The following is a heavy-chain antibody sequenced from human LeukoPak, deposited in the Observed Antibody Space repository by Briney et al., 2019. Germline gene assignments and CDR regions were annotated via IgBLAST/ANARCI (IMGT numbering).Heavy chain of an antibody. CDR1: GFTFDDYA. CDR2: ISGDGGST. V-gene: IGHV3-43*02. J-gene: IGHJ6*02. D-gene: IGHD1-1*01. Sequence: PGRSLRLAWAASGFTFDDYAMHWVRQAPGKGLEWVSLISGDGGSTYYAESVKGRFTISRDNSKNSLYLQMNSLRTEDTALYYCAKDTTEYYYYGMDVWGQGTTVTVSS. CDR3: AKDTTEYYYYGMDV.